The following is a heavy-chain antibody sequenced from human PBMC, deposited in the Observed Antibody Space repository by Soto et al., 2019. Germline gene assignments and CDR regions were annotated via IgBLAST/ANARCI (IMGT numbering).Heavy chain of an antibody. CDR1: GGSISSGGYS. J-gene: IGHJ4*02. D-gene: IGHD6-19*01. CDR3: ARVAYSSGWYGLDY. V-gene: IGHV4-30-2*01. Sequence: SETLSLTCAVSGGSISSGGYSWSWIRQPPGKGLEWIGYIYHSGSTYYNPSLKSRVTISVDRSKNQFSLKLSSVTAADTAVYCCARVAYSSGWYGLDYWGQGTLVTVSS. CDR2: IYHSGST.